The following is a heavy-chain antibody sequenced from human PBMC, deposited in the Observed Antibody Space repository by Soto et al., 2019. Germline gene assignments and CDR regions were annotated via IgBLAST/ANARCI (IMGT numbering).Heavy chain of an antibody. V-gene: IGHV3-9*01. Sequence: EVQLVESGGGLVQPGRSLRLSCAASGFTFDDYAMHWVRQAPGKGLEWVSGISWNSGIIGYADSVKGRFTISRDNAKNSLYLQMNSLRAEDTALYYCAKDIGGIMMIVVGFDYWGQGTLVTVSS. CDR1: GFTFDDYA. J-gene: IGHJ4*02. CDR2: ISWNSGII. D-gene: IGHD3-22*01. CDR3: AKDIGGIMMIVVGFDY.